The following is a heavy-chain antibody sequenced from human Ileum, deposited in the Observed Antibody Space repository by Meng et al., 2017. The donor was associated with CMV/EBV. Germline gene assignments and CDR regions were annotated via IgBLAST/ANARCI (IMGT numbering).Heavy chain of an antibody. D-gene: IGHD2-21*01. J-gene: IGHJ4*02. V-gene: IGHV3-11*01. CDR2: LSSRASTL. CDR1: GCNFSDSY. Sequence: LSISGADSGCNFSDSYMSWIRHAPGKGLEWISYLSSRASTLYYADSVKGRFTISRDNTQNSLYLQMNSLRADDTAVYYCARGLSLFNYWGRGTLVTVSS. CDR3: ARGLSLFNY.